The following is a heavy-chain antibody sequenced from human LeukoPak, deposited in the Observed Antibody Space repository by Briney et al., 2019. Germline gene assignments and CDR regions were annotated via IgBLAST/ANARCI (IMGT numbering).Heavy chain of an antibody. V-gene: IGHV1-8*01. Sequence: APVKVSCKASGYTFTSYDINWVRQATGQGLEWMGWMNPNSGNTGYAQKLQGRVTMTTDTSTSTAYMELRSLRSDDTAVYYCARGTGYYGSGSYRGYYYYMDVWGKGTTVTISS. D-gene: IGHD3-10*01. CDR3: ARGTGYYGSGSYRGYYYYMDV. J-gene: IGHJ6*03. CDR2: MNPNSGNT. CDR1: GYTFTSYD.